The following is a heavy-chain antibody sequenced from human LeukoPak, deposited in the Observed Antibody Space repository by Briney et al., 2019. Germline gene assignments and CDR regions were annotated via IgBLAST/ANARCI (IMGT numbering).Heavy chain of an antibody. V-gene: IGHV1-46*01. Sequence: GASVKVSCKASGYTFTSYYMHWVRQAPGQGLEWMGIINPSGGSTSYAQKFQGRVTMTRDTSTSTVYMELSSLRSEDTAVYYCARDLLPAYCGGDCYTFDYWGQGTLVTVSS. CDR2: INPSGGST. CDR1: GYTFTSYY. CDR3: ARDLLPAYCGGDCYTFDY. D-gene: IGHD2-21*02. J-gene: IGHJ4*02.